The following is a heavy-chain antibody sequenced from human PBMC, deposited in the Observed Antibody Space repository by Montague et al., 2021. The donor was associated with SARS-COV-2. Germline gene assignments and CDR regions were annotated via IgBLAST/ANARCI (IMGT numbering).Heavy chain of an antibody. CDR2: IYISGST. Sequence: SETLSLTCTVSGDSISSTYYWSWIRQPAGKGLEWIGRIYISGSTNYNPSLKSRVTMSIDTSKNQFSLKLNSLTAADTAVHYCARGQQLDFDYWGQGTLVTVSS. CDR1: GDSISSTYY. V-gene: IGHV4-4*07. CDR3: ARGQQLDFDY. J-gene: IGHJ4*02. D-gene: IGHD6-13*01.